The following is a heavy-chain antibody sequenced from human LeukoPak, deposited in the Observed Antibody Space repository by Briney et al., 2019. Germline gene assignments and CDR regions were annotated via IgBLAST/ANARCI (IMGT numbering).Heavy chain of an antibody. CDR3: TTDDYYDSSGYSPGFDS. Sequence: GGSLRLSCAASEFTFSKAWMSWVRQTPGKGLEWIGRIKSKADGGTTDYAAPVKGRFTISRDDSKNTLYLQMNSLKIEDTAVYYCTTDDYYDSSGYSPGFDSWGQGTLVTVSS. D-gene: IGHD3-22*01. V-gene: IGHV3-15*01. CDR1: EFTFSKAW. CDR2: IKSKADGGTT. J-gene: IGHJ4*02.